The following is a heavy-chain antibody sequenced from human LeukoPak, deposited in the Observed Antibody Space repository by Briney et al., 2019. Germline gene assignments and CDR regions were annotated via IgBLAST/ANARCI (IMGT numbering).Heavy chain of an antibody. CDR3: ARAARYYGSGFDAFDI. CDR2: ISSSSSSYT. CDR1: GFTFSDYY. V-gene: IGHV3-11*05. D-gene: IGHD3-10*01. J-gene: IGHJ3*02. Sequence: PGGSLRLSCAASGFTFSDYYMSCIRQAPGKGLEWVSYISSSSSSYTNYADSVKGRFTISRDNAKNSLYLQMNSLRAEDTAVYYCARAARYYGSGFDAFDIWGQGTMVTVSS.